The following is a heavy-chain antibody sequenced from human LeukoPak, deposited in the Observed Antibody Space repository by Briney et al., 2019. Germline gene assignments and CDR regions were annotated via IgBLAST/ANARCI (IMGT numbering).Heavy chain of an antibody. J-gene: IGHJ4*02. D-gene: IGHD6-19*01. Sequence: TGGSLRLSCAASGFSFSNYWMHWVRQAPGKGLEWVANIKQDGSEKYYVDSVKGRFVISRDNTKNSLYLQMNSLRVEDTAVYYCARWYYSGWAFDYWGQGTLVTVSS. CDR1: GFSFSNYW. V-gene: IGHV3-7*04. CDR2: IKQDGSEK. CDR3: ARWYYSGWAFDY.